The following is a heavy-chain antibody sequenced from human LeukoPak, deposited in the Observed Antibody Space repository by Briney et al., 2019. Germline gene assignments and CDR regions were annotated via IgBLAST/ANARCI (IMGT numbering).Heavy chain of an antibody. CDR3: ATSSYTGFDY. Sequence: GRSLRLSCAASGFTFSSYAMHWVRQAPGKGLEWVAVISYDGSNKYYADSVKGRFTISRDNSKNTLYLQMNSLRAEDTAVYYCATSSYTGFDYRGQGTLVTVSS. CDR1: GFTFSSYA. V-gene: IGHV3-30-3*01. CDR2: ISYDGSNK. D-gene: IGHD2-2*02. J-gene: IGHJ4*02.